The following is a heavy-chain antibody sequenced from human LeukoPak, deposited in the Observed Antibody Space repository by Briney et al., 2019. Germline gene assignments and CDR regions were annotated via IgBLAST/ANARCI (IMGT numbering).Heavy chain of an antibody. V-gene: IGHV4-4*07. D-gene: IGHD3-10*01. CDR3: ARDRGSDGSDQLDP. CDR1: GGSTSSYY. Sequence: SETLSLTCTVSGGSTSSYYLTWIRPPAGKGLEWIGRICSSGSTIYNPSPKSRVTMSLDMSNNQFSLKLSSVTAADTAVYYCARDRGSDGSDQLDPWGQGTLVTVSS. J-gene: IGHJ5*02. CDR2: ICSSGST.